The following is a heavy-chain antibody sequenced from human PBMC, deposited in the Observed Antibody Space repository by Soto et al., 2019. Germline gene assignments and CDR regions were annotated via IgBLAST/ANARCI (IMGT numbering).Heavy chain of an antibody. CDR3: ARDQFDGNWFDP. V-gene: IGHV4-30-2*01. J-gene: IGHJ5*02. CDR2: IYHSGST. CDR1: GGSISSGGYS. Sequence: QLQLQESGSGLVRPSQTLSLTCAVSGGSISSGGYSWNWIRQPPGNGLEWIGYIYHSGSTLYNPSLKSRVTISVDKSKNQSSLKLSSVPAADTAVYYCARDQFDGNWFDPWGQGTLVTVSS.